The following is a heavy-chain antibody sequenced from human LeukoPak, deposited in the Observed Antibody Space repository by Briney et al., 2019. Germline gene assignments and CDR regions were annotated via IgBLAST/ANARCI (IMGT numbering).Heavy chain of an antibody. D-gene: IGHD4-17*01. V-gene: IGHV3-48*03. CDR1: GFTFSSYE. Sequence: PRGSLRLSCAASGFTFSSYEMNWVRQAPGKGLEWVSYISSSGSTIYYADSVKGRFTISRDNAKNSLYLQMNSLRAEDTAVYYCARDMTTVTHFLYYYGMDVWGQGTTVTVSS. CDR2: ISSSGSTI. J-gene: IGHJ6*02. CDR3: ARDMTTVTHFLYYYGMDV.